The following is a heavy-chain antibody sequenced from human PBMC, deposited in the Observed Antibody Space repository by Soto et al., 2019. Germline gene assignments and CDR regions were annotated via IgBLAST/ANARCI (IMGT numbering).Heavy chain of an antibody. CDR1: GYSFTSYW. CDR3: ARPVDTAMAYDY. V-gene: IGHV5-10-1*01. CDR2: IDPSDSYT. Sequence: PGESLKISCKGSGYSFTSYWISWVRQMPGKGLEWMGRIDPSDSYTNYSPSFQGRVTISADKSISTAYLQWSSLKASDTAMYYCARPVDTAMAYDYWGQGTLVTVSS. D-gene: IGHD5-18*01. J-gene: IGHJ4*02.